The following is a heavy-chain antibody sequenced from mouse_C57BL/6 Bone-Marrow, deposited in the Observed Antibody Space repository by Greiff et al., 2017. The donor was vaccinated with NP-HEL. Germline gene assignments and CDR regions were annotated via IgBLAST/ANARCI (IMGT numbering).Heavy chain of an antibody. CDR1: GYTFTSYG. V-gene: IGHV1-81*01. Sequence: VKLQESGAELARPGASVKLSCKASGYTFTSYGISWVKQRTGQGLEWIGEIYPRSGNTYYNEKFKGKATLTADKSSSTAYMELRSLTSEDSAVYFCARKGFITTVFDYWGQGTTLTVSS. J-gene: IGHJ2*01. CDR2: IYPRSGNT. D-gene: IGHD1-1*01. CDR3: ARKGFITTVFDY.